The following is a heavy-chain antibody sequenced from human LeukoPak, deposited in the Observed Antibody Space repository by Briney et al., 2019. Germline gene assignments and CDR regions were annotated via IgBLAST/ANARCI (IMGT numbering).Heavy chain of an antibody. CDR1: GFTFSSYG. D-gene: IGHD2-15*01. CDR3: AEDRCSGGSCYVWYGMDV. J-gene: IGHJ6*02. V-gene: IGHV3-30*02. Sequence: PGGSLRLSCAASGFTFSSYGMHWVRQAPGKGLEWVAVIWYDGSNKYYADSVKGRFTISRDNSKNTLYLQMNSLRAEDTAVYYCAEDRCSGGSCYVWYGMDVWGQGTTVTVSS. CDR2: IWYDGSNK.